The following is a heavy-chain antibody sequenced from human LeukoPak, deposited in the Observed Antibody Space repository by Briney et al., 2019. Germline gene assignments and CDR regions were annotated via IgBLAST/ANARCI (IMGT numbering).Heavy chain of an antibody. V-gene: IGHV4-30-4*01. J-gene: IGHJ6*02. CDR1: GGSISSGDYY. CDR2: IYYSGST. D-gene: IGHD3/OR15-3a*01. CDR3: ASHKRGQDV. Sequence: SETLSLTCTVSGGSISSGDYYWSWIRQPPGKGLEWIGYIYYSGSTYYNPSLKSRVTISIDRSKNQFSLKLSSVTAADTAVYYCASHKRGQDVWGQGTTVTVSS.